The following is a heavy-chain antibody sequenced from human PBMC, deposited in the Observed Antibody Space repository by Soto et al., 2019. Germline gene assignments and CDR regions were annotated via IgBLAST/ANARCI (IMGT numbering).Heavy chain of an antibody. V-gene: IGHV4-34*01. D-gene: IGHD3-3*01. CDR1: GGSFSGYY. CDR2: INHSGST. CDR3: ARAHRSGYSGLFDY. J-gene: IGHJ4*02. Sequence: SETLSLTCAVYGGSFSGYYWSWIRQPPGKGLEWIGEINHSGSTNYNPSLKSRVTISVDTSKNQFSLKLSSVTAADTAVYYCARAHRSGYSGLFDYWGQGTLVTVSS.